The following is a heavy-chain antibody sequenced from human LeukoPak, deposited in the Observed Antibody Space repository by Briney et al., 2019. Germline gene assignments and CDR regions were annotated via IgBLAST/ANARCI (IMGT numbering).Heavy chain of an antibody. D-gene: IGHD3-10*01. CDR2: IYYSGST. CDR1: GGSISPYY. Sequence: SETLSLTCTVSGGSISPYYWGWIRQPPGKGLEWIGYIYYSGSTNYNPSLRSRVSFSVDTSKNQFSLKLSSVTAADTVVYYCAREKTSGSYAPWGQGTLVTVSS. CDR3: AREKTSGSYAP. V-gene: IGHV4-59*01. J-gene: IGHJ4*02.